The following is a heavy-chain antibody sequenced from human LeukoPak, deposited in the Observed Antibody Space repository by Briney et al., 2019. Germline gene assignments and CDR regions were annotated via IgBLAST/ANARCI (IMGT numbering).Heavy chain of an antibody. CDR1: GYALTELS. CDR3: ARVGYCSSTSCYWLLYYFDY. CDR2: FDPEDGET. V-gene: IGHV1-24*01. Sequence: ASVKVSCKVSGYALTELSMHWVRQAPGKGLEWMGGFDPEDGETIYAQKFQGRVTMTTDTSTSTAYMELRSLRSDDTAVYYCARVGYCSSTSCYWLLYYFDYWGQGTLVTVSS. J-gene: IGHJ4*02. D-gene: IGHD2-2*01.